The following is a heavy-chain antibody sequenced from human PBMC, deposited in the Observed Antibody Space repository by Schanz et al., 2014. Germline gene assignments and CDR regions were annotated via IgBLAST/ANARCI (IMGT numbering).Heavy chain of an antibody. J-gene: IGHJ4*02. CDR1: GFTISSYS. Sequence: EVHLVESGGGLVKRGGSLRLSCAASGFTISSYSMNWVRQAPGKGLEWVSSISSSGSYIYYADSVKGRFSISRDNAKNSLFLQMNRLRAEDTALYYCAIIGVMVAVAGTRADSWGQGTLVTVSS. CDR3: AIIGVMVAVAGTRADS. V-gene: IGHV3-21*01. D-gene: IGHD6-19*01. CDR2: ISSSGSYI.